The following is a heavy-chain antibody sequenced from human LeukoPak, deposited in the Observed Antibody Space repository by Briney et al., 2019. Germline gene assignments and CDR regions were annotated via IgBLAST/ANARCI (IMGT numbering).Heavy chain of an antibody. Sequence: ASVKVSCKASGYTFTGYYMHWVRQAPGQGLEWMGWISAYNGNTNYAQKLQGRVTMTTDTSTSTAYMELRSLRSDDTAVYYCARVEGYSSSWYSNDYWGQGTLVTVSS. CDR1: GYTFTGYY. CDR2: ISAYNGNT. CDR3: ARVEGYSSSWYSNDY. D-gene: IGHD6-13*01. V-gene: IGHV1-18*04. J-gene: IGHJ4*02.